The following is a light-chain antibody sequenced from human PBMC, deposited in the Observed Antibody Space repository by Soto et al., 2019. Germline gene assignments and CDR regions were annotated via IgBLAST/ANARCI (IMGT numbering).Light chain of an antibody. J-gene: IGKJ4*01. Sequence: ETVMTQSPVTLSVSPGERATLSCRASQSVGTNLAWYQQKPGQAPRLLVYGASTRATGIPASFSGSGSGTEFTLTNRSLQSEDFAVYYCQQYNDWPLTFGGGTKVEIK. CDR2: GAS. CDR3: QQYNDWPLT. V-gene: IGKV3-15*01. CDR1: QSVGTN.